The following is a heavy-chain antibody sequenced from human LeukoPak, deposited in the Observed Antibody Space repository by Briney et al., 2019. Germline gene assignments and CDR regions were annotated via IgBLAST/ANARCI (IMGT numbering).Heavy chain of an antibody. D-gene: IGHD5-18*01. Sequence: GGSLRLSCAASGFTFSSYGMHWVRQAPGKGLEWVAVISYDGSNKYYADSVKGRFTISRDNSKNTLYLQMNSLRAEDTAVYYCAKDREYGYSYGDYWGQGTLVTVSS. CDR3: AKDREYGYSYGDY. J-gene: IGHJ4*02. CDR1: GFTFSSYG. V-gene: IGHV3-30*18. CDR2: ISYDGSNK.